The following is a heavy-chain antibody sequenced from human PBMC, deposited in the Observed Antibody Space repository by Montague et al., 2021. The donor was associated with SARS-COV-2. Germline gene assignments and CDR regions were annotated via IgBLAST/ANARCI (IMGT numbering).Heavy chain of an antibody. J-gene: IGHJ4*02. CDR2: INHRGST. V-gene: IGHV4-34*01. CDR1: DGSFSDYS. CDR3: ARGRQHINMVVVVVTGGEYYFDF. D-gene: IGHD3-22*01. Sequence: SETLSLTCAVYDGSFSDYSWTWIRQPPGKGLGRIGEINHRGSTNYNPSLKSRFTISVNTPKNQFSLKITSGTAANTAVNYCARGRQHINMVVVVVTGGEYYFDFWGQGTLVAVSS.